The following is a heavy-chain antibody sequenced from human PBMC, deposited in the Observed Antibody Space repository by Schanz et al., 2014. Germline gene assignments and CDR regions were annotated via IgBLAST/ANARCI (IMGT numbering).Heavy chain of an antibody. J-gene: IGHJ4*02. CDR3: ARDRLECGAECYSVEVFEI. Sequence: QVQLVQSWAEVKGPGASVKVSCKASGYSFTPFPIHWVRQAPGQRLEWMGWINAGTGNTEYSQKFQGRVTITRDTLASTAYMEVSSLRSEDTAVYYCARDRLECGAECYSVEVFEIWGQGTLXIVSS. CDR1: GYSFTPFP. V-gene: IGHV1-3*01. D-gene: IGHD2-21*01. CDR2: INAGTGNT.